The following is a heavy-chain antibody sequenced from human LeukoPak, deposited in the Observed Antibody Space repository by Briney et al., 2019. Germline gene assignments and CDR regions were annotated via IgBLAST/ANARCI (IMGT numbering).Heavy chain of an antibody. D-gene: IGHD2-21*02. CDR1: GGTFTNYA. CDR2: IIHILGLP. Sequence: GASVKVSCKASGGTFTNYAISWVRQAPGQGLEWMGRIIHILGLPNSAQKFQGRVTITADKSTSTAYMELSSLRSEDTAVYYWARDLILVCGGDCYTFDYWRQGTLVTVSS. CDR3: ARDLILVCGGDCYTFDY. J-gene: IGHJ4*02. V-gene: IGHV1-69*04.